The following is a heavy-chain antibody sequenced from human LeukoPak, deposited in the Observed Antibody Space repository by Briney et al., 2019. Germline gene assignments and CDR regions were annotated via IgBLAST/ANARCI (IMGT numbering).Heavy chain of an antibody. V-gene: IGHV4-59*01. CDR2: IYYSGNT. J-gene: IGHJ3*02. Sequence: SETLSLTCTVSGGSISSYYWSWIRQPPGKGLEWIGYIYYSGNTNYNPSLKSRVTISVDMSKNQFSLKLRSVTAADTAIYYCARYTAMVASHAHGFDIWGQGTVVTVSS. CDR1: GGSISSYY. D-gene: IGHD5-18*01. CDR3: ARYTAMVASHAHGFDI.